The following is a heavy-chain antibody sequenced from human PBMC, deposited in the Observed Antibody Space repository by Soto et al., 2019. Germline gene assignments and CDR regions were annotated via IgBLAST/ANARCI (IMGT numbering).Heavy chain of an antibody. V-gene: IGHV3-30-3*01. CDR2: ISYDGSNK. CDR3: AREWGGYNSEFEY. J-gene: IGHJ4*02. D-gene: IGHD5-12*01. Sequence: QVQLVESGGGVVQPGRSLRLSCAASGFTFSSYTMHWVRQAPGKGLEWVAVISYDGSNKYYADSVKGRFTISRDNSKNTLYLQMNSLRAEDTAVYYCAREWGGYNSEFEYWGQGTLVTVSS. CDR1: GFTFSSYT.